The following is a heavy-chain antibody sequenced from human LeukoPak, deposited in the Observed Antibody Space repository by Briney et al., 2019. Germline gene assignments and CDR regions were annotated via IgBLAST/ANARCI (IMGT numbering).Heavy chain of an antibody. D-gene: IGHD1-7*01. CDR1: GFIFSSYA. V-gene: IGHV3-23*01. CDR2: ISGSSGTI. CDR3: AKGRQLLDP. J-gene: IGHJ5*02. Sequence: GGSLRLSCAASGFIFSSYAMSWVRQAPGKGLEWVSSISGSSGTIDYADSVKGRFIISRDNSKNAQHLQMNSLRPEDTAVYYCAKGRQLLDPWGQGTLVSAS.